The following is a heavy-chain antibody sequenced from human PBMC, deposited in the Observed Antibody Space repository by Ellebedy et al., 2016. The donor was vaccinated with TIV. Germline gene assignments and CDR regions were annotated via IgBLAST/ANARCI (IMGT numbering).Heavy chain of an antibody. D-gene: IGHD6-19*01. CDR1: GGSFSGYY. V-gene: IGHV4-34*01. Sequence: GSLRLXCAVYGGSFSGYYWTWIRQPPGKGLEWIGEINHSGSTNYNPSLKNRVTISVDTSKNQFSLKLSSVTAADTSVYFCARGLIPVAGTLFFDWWGQGTLVTVSS. CDR2: INHSGST. J-gene: IGHJ4*02. CDR3: ARGLIPVAGTLFFDW.